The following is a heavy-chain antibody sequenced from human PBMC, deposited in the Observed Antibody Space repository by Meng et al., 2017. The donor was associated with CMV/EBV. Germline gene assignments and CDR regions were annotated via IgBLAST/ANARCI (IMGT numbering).Heavy chain of an antibody. CDR1: GFTFSSYA. CDR3: AKDRLRMGWSGSDTGIDY. V-gene: IGHV3-23*03. CDR2: IYSGGSST. Sequence: GGSLRLSCAASGFTFSSYAMSWVRQAPGKGLEWVSVIYSGGSSTYYADSVKGRFTISRDNSKNTLYLQMNSLRAEDTAVYYCAKDRLRMGWSGSDTGIDYWGQGTLVTVSS. D-gene: IGHD5-12*01. J-gene: IGHJ4*02.